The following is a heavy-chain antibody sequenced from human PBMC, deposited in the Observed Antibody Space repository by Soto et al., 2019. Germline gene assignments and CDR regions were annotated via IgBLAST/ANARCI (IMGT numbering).Heavy chain of an antibody. CDR1: GGSISSYY. J-gene: IGHJ6*02. CDR3: ARGREGLNYDFWSGSYYYYGMDV. Sequence: SETLSLTCTVSGGSISSYYWSWMRQPPGEGLEWIEYIYYSGSTNYNPSLKSRVTISVDTSKNQFSLKLSSVTAADTAVYYCARGREGLNYDFWSGSYYYYGMDVWGQGTTVTVSS. V-gene: IGHV4-59*01. CDR2: IYYSGST. D-gene: IGHD3-3*01.